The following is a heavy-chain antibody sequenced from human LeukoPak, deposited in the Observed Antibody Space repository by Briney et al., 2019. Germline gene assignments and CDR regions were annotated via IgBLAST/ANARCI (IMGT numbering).Heavy chain of an antibody. CDR3: ARGPYNWFDP. J-gene: IGHJ5*02. D-gene: IGHD2-21*01. Sequence: GGSLRLSCAASGFTVSSNYMSWVRQAPGKGLEWVLVIYSGGSTYYADSVKGRFTIFRDNSKNTLYLQMNSRRAEDTAVYYCARGPYNWFDPWGQGTLVTVSS. CDR2: IYSGGST. V-gene: IGHV3-53*01. CDR1: GFTVSSNY.